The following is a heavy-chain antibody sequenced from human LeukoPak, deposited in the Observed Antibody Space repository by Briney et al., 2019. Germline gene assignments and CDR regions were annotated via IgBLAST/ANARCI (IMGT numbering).Heavy chain of an antibody. J-gene: IGHJ4*02. V-gene: IGHV3-23*01. CDR2: VSGSGDSA. CDR1: GFTFSSYA. Sequence: PGGSLRLSCAASGFTFSSYAMSWVRQAPGKGLDWVPGVSGSGDSAYYADSVKGRFTISRDNSKNTLYLQMNSLRVEDTALYYCAKGRGYSSNWLNFDYWGQGTLVTVSS. D-gene: IGHD6-13*01. CDR3: AKGRGYSSNWLNFDY.